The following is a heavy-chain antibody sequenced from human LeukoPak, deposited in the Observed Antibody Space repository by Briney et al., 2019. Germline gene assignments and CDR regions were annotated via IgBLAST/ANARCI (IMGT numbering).Heavy chain of an antibody. CDR1: GFTVSSNY. CDR2: IYSGGTT. CDR3: ARDPWGYTVTTGP. V-gene: IGHV3-66*01. J-gene: IGHJ5*02. D-gene: IGHD4-11*01. Sequence: GGSLRLSCAASGFTVSSNYMSWVRQAPGKGLEWVSVIYSGGTTYYADSVKGRFTISRDNSKNTLHLQMNSLRAEDMAVYYCARDPWGYTVTTGPWGQGTLVTVSS.